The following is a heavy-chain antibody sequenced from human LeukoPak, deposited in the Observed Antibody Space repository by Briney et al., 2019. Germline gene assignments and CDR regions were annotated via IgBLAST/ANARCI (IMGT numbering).Heavy chain of an antibody. CDR1: GFTFSSYG. CDR3: AKDIGFGEVYYYYGMDV. J-gene: IGHJ6*02. Sequence: PGGSLRHSCAASGFTFSSYGMHWVRQAPGKGLEWVAVISYDGSNKYYADSVKGRFTISRDNSKSTLYLQMNSLRAEDTAVYYCAKDIGFGEVYYYYGMDVWGQGTTVTVSS. CDR2: ISYDGSNK. V-gene: IGHV3-30*18. D-gene: IGHD3-10*01.